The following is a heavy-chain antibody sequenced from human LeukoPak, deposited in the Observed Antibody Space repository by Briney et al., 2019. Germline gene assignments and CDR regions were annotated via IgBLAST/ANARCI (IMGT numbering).Heavy chain of an antibody. CDR3: ARSIYGDWYYFDY. CDR1: GGSISSGGYY. CDR2: IYYSGST. D-gene: IGHD4-17*01. J-gene: IGHJ4*02. Sequence: SQTLSLTCTVSGGSISSGGYYWSWIRQHPGKGLEWIGYIYYSGSTNYNPSLKSRVTISVDTSKNQFSLKLSSVTAADTAVYYCARSIYGDWYYFDYWGQGTLVTVSS. V-gene: IGHV4-31*03.